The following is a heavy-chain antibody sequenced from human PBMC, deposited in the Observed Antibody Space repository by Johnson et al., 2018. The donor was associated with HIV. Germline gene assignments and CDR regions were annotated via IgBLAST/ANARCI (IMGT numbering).Heavy chain of an antibody. Sequence: QVHLVESGGGVVQPWRSLRLSCAASDFTFTNNAIHWVRQAPGKGLEWVAVISYDGSNKYYADSVKGRFTISRDNSKNTLYLQMNRLRAEDPAVYYCARDSGWYSSSWATFGAFDIWGQGTMVTVSS. CDR2: ISYDGSNK. D-gene: IGHD6-13*01. CDR1: DFTFTNNA. J-gene: IGHJ3*02. CDR3: ARDSGWYSSSWATFGAFDI. V-gene: IGHV3-30*04.